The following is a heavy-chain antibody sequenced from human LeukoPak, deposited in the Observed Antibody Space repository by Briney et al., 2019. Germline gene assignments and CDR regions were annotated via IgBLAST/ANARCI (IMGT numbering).Heavy chain of an antibody. V-gene: IGHV1-2*02. Sequence: ASVKVSCKASGYTFTGYYMHWVRQAPGQGLEWMGWINPNSGSTNYAQKFQGRVTMTRDTSISTAYMELSRLRSDDTAVYYCARVMSGYSDAFDIWGQGTMVTVSS. J-gene: IGHJ3*02. CDR3: ARVMSGYSDAFDI. D-gene: IGHD3-3*01. CDR2: INPNSGST. CDR1: GYTFTGYY.